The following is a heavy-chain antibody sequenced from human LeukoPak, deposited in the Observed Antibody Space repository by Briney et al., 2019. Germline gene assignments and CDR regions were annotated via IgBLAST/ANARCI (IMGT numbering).Heavy chain of an antibody. V-gene: IGHV1-8*01. Sequence: GASVKVSCKASGYTFTSYDINWVRQATGQGLEWMGWMNPNSGNTGYAQKFQGRVTMTRNTSMSTAYMELSSLRAEDTAVYYCAKTPVYDYVWGSYRTIFFDYWGQGTLVTVSS. CDR3: AKTPVYDYVWGSYRTIFFDY. J-gene: IGHJ4*02. CDR2: MNPNSGNT. D-gene: IGHD3-16*02. CDR1: GYTFTSYD.